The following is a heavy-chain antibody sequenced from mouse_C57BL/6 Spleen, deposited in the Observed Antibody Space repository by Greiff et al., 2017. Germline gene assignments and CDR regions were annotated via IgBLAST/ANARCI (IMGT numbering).Heavy chain of an antibody. CDR1: GFTFSSYA. D-gene: IGHD2-4*01. Sequence: EVQVVESGEGLVKPGGSLKLSCAASGFTFSSYAMSRVRQTPEKRLEWVAYISSGGDYIYYADTVKGRFTISRDNARNTLYLQMSSLKSEDTAMYYCTRWDYDAQFAYWGQGTLVTVSA. CDR2: ISSGGDYI. V-gene: IGHV5-9-1*02. J-gene: IGHJ3*01. CDR3: TRWDYDAQFAY.